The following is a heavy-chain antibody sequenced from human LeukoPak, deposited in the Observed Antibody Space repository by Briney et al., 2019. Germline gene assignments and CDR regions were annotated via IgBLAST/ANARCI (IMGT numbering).Heavy chain of an antibody. D-gene: IGHD6-13*01. CDR1: GFTFSSYW. CDR2: IKQNGSEK. Sequence: GGSLRLSCAASGFTFSSYWMSWVRQAPGKGLEWVANIKQNGSEKYYVDSVEGRFTISRDNAKDTLFLEMNSLRDEDTAVYYCARADSFSWYGQWGQGTLVTVSS. CDR3: ARADSFSWYGQ. J-gene: IGHJ4*02. V-gene: IGHV3-7*01.